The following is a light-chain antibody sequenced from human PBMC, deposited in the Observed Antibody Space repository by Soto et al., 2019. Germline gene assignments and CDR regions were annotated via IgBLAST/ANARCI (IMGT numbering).Light chain of an antibody. CDR3: MQSTQLPPT. Sequence: DVVMTQTLLSLSVAPRQPASISCKSSQSLLHITGETFLFWYLQKPGQSPQLLIYEVSTRVSGVPDRFSGSGSGTDFTLEISRVETDDVGIYYCMQSTQLPPTFGQGTRLGIE. V-gene: IGKV2D-29*02. CDR2: EVS. J-gene: IGKJ5*01. CDR1: QSLLHITGETF.